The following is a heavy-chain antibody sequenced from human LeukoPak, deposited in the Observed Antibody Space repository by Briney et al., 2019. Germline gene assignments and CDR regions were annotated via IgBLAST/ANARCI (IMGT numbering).Heavy chain of an antibody. CDR2: INHSGST. CDR3: ARGAGMSPAAPAYYYYMDV. Sequence: SETLSLTCAVYGGSFSGYYWSWIRQPPGKGLEWIGEINHSGSTNYNPSLKRRGTISVDNSKNQFSLKPSSVTAADTAVYYCARGAGMSPAAPAYYYYMDVWGKGTTVTVSS. J-gene: IGHJ6*03. D-gene: IGHD2-2*01. CDR1: GGSFSGYY. V-gene: IGHV4-34*01.